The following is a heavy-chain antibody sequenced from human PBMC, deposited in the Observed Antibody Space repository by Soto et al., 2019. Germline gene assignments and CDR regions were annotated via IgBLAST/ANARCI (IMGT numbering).Heavy chain of an antibody. CDR1: GGSFSGYY. V-gene: IGHV4-34*01. D-gene: IGHD6-13*01. CDR2: INHSGST. Sequence: SETLSLTCAVYGGSFSGYYWSWIRQPPGKGLEWIGEINHSGSTNYNPSLKSRVTISVDTSKNQFSLKLRSVTAADTAVYYCARGLSTGVDYWGQGTLVTVSS. J-gene: IGHJ4*02. CDR3: ARGLSTGVDY.